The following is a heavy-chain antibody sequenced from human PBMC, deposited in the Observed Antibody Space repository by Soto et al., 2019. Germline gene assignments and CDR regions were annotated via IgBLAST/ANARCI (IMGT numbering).Heavy chain of an antibody. V-gene: IGHV4-39*01. D-gene: IGHD5-12*01. Sequence: QLQMQESGPGLVQPSETLSLTCTVSGGSISSSTYYWGWIRQPPGKGLEWIGSIYYSGRAYYNPALKSRVTISVDTSKNQYSLKLSSVTAADTAVYFCARPLLGATILSGFDSWGQGILVTVSS. CDR2: IYYSGRA. CDR3: ARPLLGATILSGFDS. J-gene: IGHJ4*02. CDR1: GGSISSSTYY.